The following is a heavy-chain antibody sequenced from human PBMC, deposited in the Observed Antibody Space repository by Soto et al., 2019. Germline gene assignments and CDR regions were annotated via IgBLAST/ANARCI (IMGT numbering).Heavy chain of an antibody. Sequence: ASVKVSCKASGYTFANYGIHWVRQAPGQRLEWMGWINAGNGGTKYSENFQGRVTITRDTSASTVYLGLSSLSSEDTASYYCARTGHSRSYDFWG. CDR2: INAGNGGT. CDR1: GYTFANYG. CDR3: ARTGHSRSYDF. J-gene: IGHJ5*01. D-gene: IGHD3-22*01. V-gene: IGHV1-3*01.